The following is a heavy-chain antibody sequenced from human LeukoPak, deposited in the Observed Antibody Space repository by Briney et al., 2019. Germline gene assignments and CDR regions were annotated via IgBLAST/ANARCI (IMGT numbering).Heavy chain of an antibody. CDR1: GFTFSNYW. Sequence: GGSLRLSCAASGFTFSNYWMYWVRQVPGKGLVWVSRISGDGRNTNYADSVRGRFTVSRDNAKNTLYLQMNSLRAEDTAVYYCAKVDDSSGYYSHYFDYWGQGTLVTVSS. V-gene: IGHV3-74*01. J-gene: IGHJ4*02. CDR2: ISGDGRNT. CDR3: AKVDDSSGYYSHYFDY. D-gene: IGHD3-22*01.